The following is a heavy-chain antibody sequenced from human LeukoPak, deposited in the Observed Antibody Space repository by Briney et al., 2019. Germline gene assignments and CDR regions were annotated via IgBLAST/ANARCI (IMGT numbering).Heavy chain of an antibody. CDR1: GYTFTGYY. CDR3: AREGGTTVTPFDY. V-gene: IGHV1-69*04. J-gene: IGHJ4*02. CDR2: IIPIHGIA. D-gene: IGHD4-17*01. Sequence: SSVKVSCKASGYTFTGYYMHWVRQAPGKGLEWMGRIIPIHGIANHAQKFQDRVTITADKSTSTAYIEPSSLRSEETAVYYFAREGGTTVTPFDYWGQGTLVTVSS.